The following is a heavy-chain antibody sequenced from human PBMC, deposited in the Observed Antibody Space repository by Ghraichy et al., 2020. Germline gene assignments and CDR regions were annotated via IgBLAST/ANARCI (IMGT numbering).Heavy chain of an antibody. D-gene: IGHD6-19*01. V-gene: IGHV4-39*01. CDR1: GGSISSSGYY. CDR3: ASHVRRGFGAVAGVWDY. Sequence: QTLSLTCTVSGGSISSSGYYWGWIRQPPGKGLEWIGSIYYSGSTYYNPSLKSRVTISVDTSENQFSLRLSSVTAAAVYYCASHVRRGFGAVAGVWDYWGQGTRVTVSS. J-gene: IGHJ4*01. CDR2: IYYSGST.